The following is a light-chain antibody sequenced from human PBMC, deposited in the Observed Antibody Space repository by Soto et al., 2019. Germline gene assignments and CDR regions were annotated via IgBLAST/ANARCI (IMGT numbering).Light chain of an antibody. J-gene: IGKJ2*01. CDR1: QSVSTN. V-gene: IGKV3-15*01. Sequence: EIVMTQSPATLSVSPGERATLSCRASQSVSTNVAWYQQRPGQAPRLLIHGASTRATGIPARFSGRGSGTEVTRTISSLQSEDLGVYYCQQYDDWPPGYTLGQGTKLEI. CDR2: GAS. CDR3: QQYDDWPPGYT.